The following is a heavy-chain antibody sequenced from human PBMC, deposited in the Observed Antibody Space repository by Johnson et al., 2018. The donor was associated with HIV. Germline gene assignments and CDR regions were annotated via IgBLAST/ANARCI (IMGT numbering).Heavy chain of an antibody. CDR1: GFTLSNYG. J-gene: IGHJ3*02. CDR2: IYTDGST. Sequence: QEQLVESGGGVVQPGRSLRLSCAASGFTLSNYGIHWVRQAPGKGLEWVSVIYTDGSTYYTDSVKGRFTISRDNSKNTLFLQMNSLRAEDTGVYYCATADRDAFDIWGQGTMVIVSS. V-gene: IGHV3-NL1*01. CDR3: ATADRDAFDI.